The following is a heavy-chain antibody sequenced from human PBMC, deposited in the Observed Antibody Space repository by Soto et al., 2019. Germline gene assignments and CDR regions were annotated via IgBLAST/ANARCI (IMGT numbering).Heavy chain of an antibody. Sequence: HPGGSLRLSCAASGFTFSSYAMHWVRQAPGKGLEWVAVISYDGSNKYYADSVKGRFTISRDNSKNTLYLQMNSLRAEDTAVYYCASGGGTGHVLRFLEWLLGGMDVWGQGTAVTVSS. CDR1: GFTFSSYA. D-gene: IGHD3-3*01. CDR3: ASGGGTGHVLRFLEWLLGGMDV. V-gene: IGHV3-30-3*01. CDR2: ISYDGSNK. J-gene: IGHJ6*02.